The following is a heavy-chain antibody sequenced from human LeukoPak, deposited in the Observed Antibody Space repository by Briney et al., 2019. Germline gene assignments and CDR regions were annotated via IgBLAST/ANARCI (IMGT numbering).Heavy chain of an antibody. D-gene: IGHD1-1*01. J-gene: IGHJ4*02. CDR2: INHSGST. CDR1: GGSFSGYY. V-gene: IGHV4-34*01. Sequence: SETLSLTCAVYGGSFSGYYWSWIRQPPGKGLEWIGEINHSGSTTYNPSLKSRVTISVDTSKNQFSLKLSSVTAADTAVYYCARGTRLEAASEPYYFDYWGQGTLVTVSS. CDR3: ARGTRLEAASEPYYFDY.